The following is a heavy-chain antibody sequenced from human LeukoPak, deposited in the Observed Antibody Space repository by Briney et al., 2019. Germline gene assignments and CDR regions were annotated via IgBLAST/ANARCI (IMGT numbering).Heavy chain of an antibody. D-gene: IGHD5-12*01. J-gene: IGHJ4*02. Sequence: PLETLSLTCAVYGGSFSGYSWSWIRQPPGKGLEWIGEINHSGSTNYNPSLKSRVTISVDTSKNQFSLKLSSVTAADTAVYYCARGTGWLRFFDYWGQGTLVTVSS. CDR2: INHSGST. CDR3: ARGTGWLRFFDY. CDR1: GGSFSGYS. V-gene: IGHV4-34*01.